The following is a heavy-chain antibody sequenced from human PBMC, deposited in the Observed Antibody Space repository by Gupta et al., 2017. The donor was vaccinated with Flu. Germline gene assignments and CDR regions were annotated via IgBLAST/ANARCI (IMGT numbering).Heavy chain of an antibody. V-gene: IGHV2-5*01. CDR1: GVG. CDR3: AHSPDSGYDPYYFDY. Sequence: GVGVGWIRQTPGKALEWLALIYWNGDQRYRPARRNRLTITKDTSKNQVVLTIHNMDPVDAATYYCAHSPDSGYDPYYFDYWGQGTLVTVSS. D-gene: IGHD5-12*01. J-gene: IGHJ4*02. CDR2: IYWNGDQ.